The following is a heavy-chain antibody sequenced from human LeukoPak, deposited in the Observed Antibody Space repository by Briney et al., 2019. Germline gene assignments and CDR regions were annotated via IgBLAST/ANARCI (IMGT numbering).Heavy chain of an antibody. D-gene: IGHD6-19*01. V-gene: IGHV1-24*01. CDR1: GYTLTELS. J-gene: IGHJ1*01. Sequence: ASVKVSCKVSGYTLTELSMHWVRQAPGKGREWMGGFDPEDGETIYAQKFQGRVTMTEDTSTDTAYMELSSLRSEDTAVYYCATGDGSGWYEGYFQHWGQGTLVTVSS. CDR2: FDPEDGET. CDR3: ATGDGSGWYEGYFQH.